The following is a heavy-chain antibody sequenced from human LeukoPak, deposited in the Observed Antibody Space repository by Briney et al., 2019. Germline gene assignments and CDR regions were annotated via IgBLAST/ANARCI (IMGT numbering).Heavy chain of an antibody. J-gene: IGHJ4*02. V-gene: IGHV4-59*01. CDR3: ASNDSSGVDY. Sequence: PSETLSLTCTVSGGSISSYYWSWTRQPPGKGLEWIGYIYYSGSTNYNPSLKSRVTISVDTSKNQFSLKLSSVTAADTAVYYCASNDSSGVDYWGQGTLVTVSS. CDR2: IYYSGST. D-gene: IGHD3-22*01. CDR1: GGSISSYY.